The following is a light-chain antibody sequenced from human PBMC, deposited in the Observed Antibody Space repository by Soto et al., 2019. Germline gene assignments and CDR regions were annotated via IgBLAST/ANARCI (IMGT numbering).Light chain of an antibody. CDR2: DAS. Sequence: EIVMTQSPATLSVSPVERATLSCRASQSVSSNLAWYQQRPGQAPRLLIHDASHRAAGIPARFSGSGFGTDFTLTISSLEPEDAAVYYCQQRSNWPPITFGQGTRLEIK. CDR1: QSVSSN. V-gene: IGKV3-11*01. J-gene: IGKJ5*01. CDR3: QQRSNWPPIT.